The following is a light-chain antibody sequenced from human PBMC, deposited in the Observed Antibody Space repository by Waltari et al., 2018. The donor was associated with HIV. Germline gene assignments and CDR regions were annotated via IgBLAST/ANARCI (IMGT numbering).Light chain of an antibody. Sequence: QLVLTQSPSASASLGASVKLTCTLSSGHSYYAIAWHQQQPEKGPRFLMKLNSDGSHSKGDGIPDLFSGSSSGSWRYLTISSLQSEDEADYYCQTWGTGIVFGGGTKLTVL. J-gene: IGLJ2*01. CDR2: LNSDGSH. CDR1: SGHSYYA. V-gene: IGLV4-69*01. CDR3: QTWGTGIV.